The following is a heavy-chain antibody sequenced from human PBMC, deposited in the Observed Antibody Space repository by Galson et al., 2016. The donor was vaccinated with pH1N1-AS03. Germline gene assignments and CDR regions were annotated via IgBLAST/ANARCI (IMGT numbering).Heavy chain of an antibody. CDR1: GGTFNTYA. Sequence: SVKVSCKASGGTFNTYAISWVRQAPGQGLEWMGRLIPMLNIPDYAQKFQVRVTITADKSTNTAYMELTNLRSDDTALYYCAKGYSATPSGTFDIWGQGTIVTVSS. D-gene: IGHD2-15*01. CDR3: AKGYSATPSGTFDI. V-gene: IGHV1-69*04. J-gene: IGHJ3*02. CDR2: LIPMLNIP.